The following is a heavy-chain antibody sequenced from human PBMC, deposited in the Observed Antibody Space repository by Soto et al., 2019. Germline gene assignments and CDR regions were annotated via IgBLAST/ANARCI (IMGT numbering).Heavy chain of an antibody. CDR2: IKQDGSEK. V-gene: IGHV3-7*01. D-gene: IGHD3-10*01. CDR3: ARKEGITMVRGKVYGMDV. J-gene: IGHJ6*02. CDR1: GFTFSSYW. Sequence: LRLSCAASGFTFSSYWMSWVRQAPGKGLEWVANIKQDGSEKYYVDSVKGRFTISRDNAKNSLYLQMNSLRAEDTAVYYCARKEGITMVRGKVYGMDVWGQGTTGTVSS.